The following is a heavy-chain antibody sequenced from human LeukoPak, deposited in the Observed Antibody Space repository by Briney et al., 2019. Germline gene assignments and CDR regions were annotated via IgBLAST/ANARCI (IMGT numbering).Heavy chain of an antibody. J-gene: IGHJ5*02. CDR1: GYSFTSYW. CDR3: ARHRVEMATRPHNWFDP. Sequence: GESLKISCKGSGYSFTSYWIGWVRQMPGKGLEWMGIIYPGDSDTRYSPSFQGQVTISADKSISTASLQWRSLKASDTAMYYCARHRVEMATRPHNWFDPWGQGTLVTVSS. CDR2: IYPGDSDT. V-gene: IGHV5-51*01. D-gene: IGHD5-24*01.